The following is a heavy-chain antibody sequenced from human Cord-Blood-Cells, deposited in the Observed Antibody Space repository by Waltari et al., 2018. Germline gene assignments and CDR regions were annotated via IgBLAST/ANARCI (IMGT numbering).Heavy chain of an antibody. Sequence: QVQLQQSGPGLVKPSQTLSLTCAISGDSVSSNSAPWNWIRQSPSRGLEWLGRTDYRSQWYNDYGVSVKSRITINPDTSKDQFSLQLNAVTPEETGVYYCARDSDVVVIAIDYWGQGTLVTVSS. CDR1: GDSVSSNSAP. V-gene: IGHV6-1*01. CDR3: ARDSDVVVIAIDY. D-gene: IGHD2-21*01. CDR2: TDYRSQWYN. J-gene: IGHJ4*02.